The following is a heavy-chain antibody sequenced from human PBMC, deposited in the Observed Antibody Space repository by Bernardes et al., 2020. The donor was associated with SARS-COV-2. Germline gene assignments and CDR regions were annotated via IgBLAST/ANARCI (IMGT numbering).Heavy chain of an antibody. V-gene: IGHV1-8*01. CDR2: MNPNSGNT. D-gene: IGHD3-3*01. CDR3: ARDGGITIFGVVINPLTYYFDY. J-gene: IGHJ4*02. Sequence: ASVKVSCRASEYTFTSYDINWVRQATGQGLEWMGWMNPNSGNTGYAQKFQGRVTLTKNTSISTAYMELSSLRSEDTAVHYCARDGGITIFGVVINPLTYYFDYWGQGTLVTVSS. CDR1: EYTFTSYD.